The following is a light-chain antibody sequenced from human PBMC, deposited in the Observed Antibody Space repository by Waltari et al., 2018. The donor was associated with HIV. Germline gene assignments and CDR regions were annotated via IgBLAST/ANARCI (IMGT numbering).Light chain of an antibody. J-gene: IGLJ2*01. V-gene: IGLV1-44*01. CDR3: AAWDDSLNGPV. Sequence: QSVLTQPPSASGTPGQRVTISCSGRSSNIGSNYVNWYQQLPGTAPKLLIYSNDQRPSGVPDRFSGSKSGTSASLAISGLQAGDEADYYCAAWDDSLNGPVFGGGTKLTVL. CDR2: SND. CDR1: SSNIGSNY.